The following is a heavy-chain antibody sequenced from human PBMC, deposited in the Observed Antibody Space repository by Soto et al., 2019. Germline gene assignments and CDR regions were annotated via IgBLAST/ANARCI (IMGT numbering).Heavy chain of an antibody. CDR1: GGSISSGGYY. J-gene: IGHJ4*02. Sequence: QVQLQESGPGLVKPSQTLSLTCTVSGGSISSGGYYWSWIRQHPGKGLEWIGYISYSGSTYYNPSLKSRVSISVATSKNQFSLKLSSVTAADTAVYYCARVVQLWYHCDYWGQGTLVTVSS. V-gene: IGHV4-31*03. CDR3: ARVVQLWYHCDY. CDR2: ISYSGST. D-gene: IGHD5-18*01.